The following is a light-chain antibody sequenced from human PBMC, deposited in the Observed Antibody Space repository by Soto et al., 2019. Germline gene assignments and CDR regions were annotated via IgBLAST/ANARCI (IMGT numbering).Light chain of an antibody. V-gene: IGKV3-11*01. J-gene: IGKJ5*01. CDR1: QSVSSY. Sequence: EILLTQSPGTLSMSPGGRSTPSWRGCQSVSSYLAWYQQRPGQAPRLLIYGASNRATGIPARFRGSGSETDLTLTLSSLEPEDFEVYYCQQRSNWPFFGQGTRLEIK. CDR2: GAS. CDR3: QQRSNWPF.